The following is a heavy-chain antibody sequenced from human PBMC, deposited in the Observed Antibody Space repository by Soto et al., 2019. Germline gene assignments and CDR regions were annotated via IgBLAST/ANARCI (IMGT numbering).Heavy chain of an antibody. Sequence: QVQLQQSGPGLVKPSETLSLTCTVPAGSVTSDPYYWTWVRRRPGKGLEWIGYIYYTGSTYYSPSLRSRVSISRDTYKTQFSLRLTSVTAADTAVYYCAAQGGLESRYFYALFAWGQGTLVTVSS. V-gene: IGHV4-31*03. D-gene: IGHD2-15*01. CDR1: AGSVTSDPYY. CDR3: AAQGGLESRYFYALFA. CDR2: IYYTGST. J-gene: IGHJ5*02.